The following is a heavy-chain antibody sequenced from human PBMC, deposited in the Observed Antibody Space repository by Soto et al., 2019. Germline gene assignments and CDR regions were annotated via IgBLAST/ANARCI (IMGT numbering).Heavy chain of an antibody. CDR3: ARDAAGYYDYVWGSYRYLFDY. J-gene: IGHJ4*02. CDR2: INPNSGGT. D-gene: IGHD3-16*02. Sequence: ASVKVSCKASGYTFTGYYMHWVRQAPGQGLEWMGWINPNSGGTNYAQKFQGRVTMTRDTSISTAYMELSRLRSDDTAVYYCARDAAGYYDYVWGSYRYLFDYWGQGTLVT. CDR1: GYTFTGYY. V-gene: IGHV1-2*02.